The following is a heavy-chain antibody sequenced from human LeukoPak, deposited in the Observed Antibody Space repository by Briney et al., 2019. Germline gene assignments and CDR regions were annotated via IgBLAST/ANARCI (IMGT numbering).Heavy chain of an antibody. CDR2: IYYSGST. CDR1: GGSFSSYY. Sequence: SETLSLTCAVYGGSFSSYYWGWIRQPPGKGLEWIGSIYYSGSTYYNPSLKSRVTISVDTSKNQFSLKLSSVTAADTAVYYCASGIAAAGITVFDPWGQGTLVTVSS. D-gene: IGHD6-13*01. J-gene: IGHJ5*02. V-gene: IGHV4-39*01. CDR3: ASGIAAAGITVFDP.